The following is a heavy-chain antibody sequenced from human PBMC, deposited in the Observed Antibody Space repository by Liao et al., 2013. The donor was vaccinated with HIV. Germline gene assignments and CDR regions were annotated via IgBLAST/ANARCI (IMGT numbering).Heavy chain of an antibody. J-gene: IGHJ3*02. Sequence: QVQLQESGPGLVKPSETLSLTCSVSGGSISSYYWNWIRQPAGKGLEWIGRIYSSGGTNYNSSLKRRVTLSVDTSRNQFSLNLNSVTAADTAVYYCARGGGEFDIWGQGTLVTVSS. CDR2: IYSSGGT. CDR3: ARGGGEFDI. V-gene: IGHV4-4*07. CDR1: GGSISSYY.